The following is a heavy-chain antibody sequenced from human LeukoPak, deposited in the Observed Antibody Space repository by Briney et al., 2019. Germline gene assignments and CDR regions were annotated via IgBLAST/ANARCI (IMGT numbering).Heavy chain of an antibody. V-gene: IGHV3-66*01. CDR3: ARAGKTYYYDSSGYYLDY. CDR1: GFTVSSNY. Sequence: PGGSLRLSCAASGFTVSSNYMSWVRQAPGKGLEWVSVIYSGGSTYYADSVKGRFTISRDNSKNTLYLQMNSLRAEDTAVYYCARAGKTYYYDSSGYYLDYWGQGTLVTASS. J-gene: IGHJ4*02. D-gene: IGHD3-22*01. CDR2: IYSGGST.